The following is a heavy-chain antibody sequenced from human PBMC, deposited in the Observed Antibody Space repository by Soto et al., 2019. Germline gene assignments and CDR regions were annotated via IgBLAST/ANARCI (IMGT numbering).Heavy chain of an antibody. CDR3: AKDSPVGVPLLRDLHD. CDR2: ISGSGGST. CDR1: VFTFSNYG. J-gene: IGHJ1*01. Sequence: WWSLRLSCSASVFTFSNYGMSWVRQAPGKGLEWVSVISGSGGSTYYADSVKGRFTLSRDNSKNTVYLQMNSLRAEDTAVYYCAKDSPVGVPLLRDLHDWGQGTQVTVSS. V-gene: IGHV3-23*01. D-gene: IGHD2-15*01.